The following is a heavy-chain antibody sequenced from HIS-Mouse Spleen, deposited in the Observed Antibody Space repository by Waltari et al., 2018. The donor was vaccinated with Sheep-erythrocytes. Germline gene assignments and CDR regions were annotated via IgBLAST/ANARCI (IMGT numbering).Heavy chain of an antibody. Sequence: QLQLQESGPGLVKPSETLSLTCTVSGGSISSRSYYGGWIRQPPGKGLEWIGSIYYSGSTYYNPSLKSRVTISVDTSKNQFSLKLSSVTAADTAVYYCARDRNWGGYFDYWGQGTLVTVSS. D-gene: IGHD7-27*01. V-gene: IGHV4-39*07. J-gene: IGHJ4*02. CDR3: ARDRNWGGYFDY. CDR1: GGSISSRSYY. CDR2: IYYSGST.